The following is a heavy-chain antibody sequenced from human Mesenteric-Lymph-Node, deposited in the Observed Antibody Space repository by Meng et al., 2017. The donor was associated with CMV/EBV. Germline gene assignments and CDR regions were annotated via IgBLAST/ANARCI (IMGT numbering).Heavy chain of an antibody. V-gene: IGHV3-23*01. D-gene: IGHD2-2*01. J-gene: IGHJ6*02. CDR2: ISGSGGST. CDR3: AKVIGVPAATYYYYYGMDV. CDR1: GFTFSSYA. Sequence: GESLKISCAASGFTFSSYAMSWVRQAPGKGLEWVSAISGSGGSTYYADSVKGRFTISRDNSKNTLYLQMNSLRAEDTAVYYCAKVIGVPAATYYYYYGMDVWGQGTTVTVSS.